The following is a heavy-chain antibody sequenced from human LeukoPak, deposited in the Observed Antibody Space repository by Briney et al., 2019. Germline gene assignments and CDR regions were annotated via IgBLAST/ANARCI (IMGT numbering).Heavy chain of an antibody. CDR3: ARDRYLVGARALDY. J-gene: IGHJ4*02. V-gene: IGHV3-23*01. Sequence: GGTLRLSCAASGFTFSSYGMTWVRQAPGKGLEWVSAISGSGANTYYADSVKGRFTISRDNSKNTLYLQMNSLRAEDTAVYYCARDRYLVGARALDYWGQGTLVTVSS. D-gene: IGHD1-26*01. CDR2: ISGSGANT. CDR1: GFTFSSYG.